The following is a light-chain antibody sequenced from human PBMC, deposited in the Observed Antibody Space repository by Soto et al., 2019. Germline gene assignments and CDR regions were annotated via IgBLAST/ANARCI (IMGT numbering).Light chain of an antibody. J-gene: IGKJ1*01. V-gene: IGKV3-15*01. CDR2: AAS. CDR3: QQYNNWPRT. CDR1: QRISGN. Sequence: EIMMTQSPATLSVSPGERATLSCRAIQRISGNLAWYQQKPGQAPGLLIYAASTRATGIPARFSGSGSGTEFTLTISSLQSEDFAVYYCQQYNNWPRTFGQGTKVEIK.